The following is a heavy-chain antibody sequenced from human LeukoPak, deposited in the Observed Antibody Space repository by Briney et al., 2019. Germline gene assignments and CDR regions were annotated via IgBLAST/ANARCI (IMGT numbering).Heavy chain of an antibody. CDR1: GFTFSSYA. Sequence: PGGSLRLSCAASGFTFSSYAMSWVRQAPGKGLEWVSAISGSCGSTYYADSVKGRFTISRDDSENILYLPMNRLSAEDTAVYYCARIPPVIVVVVADAFDVWGQGTMVTVSS. CDR3: ARIPPVIVVVVADAFDV. D-gene: IGHD2-15*01. V-gene: IGHV3-23*01. J-gene: IGHJ3*01. CDR2: ISGSCGST.